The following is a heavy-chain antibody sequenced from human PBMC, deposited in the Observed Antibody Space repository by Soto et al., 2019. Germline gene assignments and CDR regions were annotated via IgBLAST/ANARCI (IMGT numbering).Heavy chain of an antibody. V-gene: IGHV1-69*06. CDR2: IIPIFGTA. CDR3: ARQGLRSGVADYYYGMDV. Sequence: QVQLVQSGAEVKKPGSSVKVSCKASGGTFSSYAISWVRQAPGQGLEWMGVIIPIFGTANYAQKFQGRVTITADKSTSTAYMELSSLRSEDTAVYYCARQGLRSGVADYYYGMDVWGQGTTVTVSS. J-gene: IGHJ6*02. D-gene: IGHD3-10*02. CDR1: GGTFSSYA.